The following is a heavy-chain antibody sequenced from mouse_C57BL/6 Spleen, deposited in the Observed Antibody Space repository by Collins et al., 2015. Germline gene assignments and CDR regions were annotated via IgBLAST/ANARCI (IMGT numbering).Heavy chain of an antibody. CDR1: GYTFTSYW. V-gene: IGHV1-59*01. CDR3: ARTTVVAHYFDY. Sequence: QVQLQQPGAELVRPGTSVKLSCKASGYTFTSYWMHWVKQRPGQGLEWIGVIDPSDSYTNYNQKFKGKATLTVDTSSSTAYMQLSSLTSEDSAVYYCARTTVVAHYFDYWGQGTTLTVSS. D-gene: IGHD1-1*01. J-gene: IGHJ2*01. CDR2: IDPSDSYT.